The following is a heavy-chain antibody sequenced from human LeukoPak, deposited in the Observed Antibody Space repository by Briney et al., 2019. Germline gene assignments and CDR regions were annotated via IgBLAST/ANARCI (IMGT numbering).Heavy chain of an antibody. CDR1: GGSFSGYY. Sequence: SETLSLTCAVYGGSFSGYYWSWIRQPPGKGLEWIGEINHSGSTNYNPSLKSRVTISVDTSKNQFSLKLSSVTAADTTVYYCARQNFYRYCRSTSCYRPYYYYYMDVWGKGTTVTISS. V-gene: IGHV4-34*01. CDR3: ARQNFYRYCRSTSCYRPYYYYYMDV. D-gene: IGHD2-2*01. J-gene: IGHJ6*03. CDR2: INHSGST.